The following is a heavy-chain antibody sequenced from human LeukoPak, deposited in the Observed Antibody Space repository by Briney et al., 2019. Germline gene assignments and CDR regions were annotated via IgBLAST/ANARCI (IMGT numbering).Heavy chain of an antibody. CDR2: IYHSGST. CDR1: GGSISSTNW. CDR3: TRDLGSGRGYY. J-gene: IGHJ4*02. Sequence: PETLSLTCAVSGGSISSTNWWTWVRQPPGQGLEWIGEIYHSGSTNYNPSLKGRVTISIDKSKNQFSLKLNSVTAADTAVYYCTRDLGSGRGYYWGQGTLVTVSS. D-gene: IGHD3-10*01. V-gene: IGHV4-4*03.